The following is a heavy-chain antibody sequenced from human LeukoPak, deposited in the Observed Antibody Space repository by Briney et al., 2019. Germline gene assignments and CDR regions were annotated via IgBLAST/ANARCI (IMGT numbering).Heavy chain of an antibody. V-gene: IGHV3-23*01. Sequence: GGSLRLSCAASGFTFGSYAMTWVRQAPGKGLEWVSSISDSGVNTYYADSVKGRSTISRDNSKNTLYLQMNSLRAEGTAVYYCAKSFFPGGSSFTFDIWGQGTLVTVSS. D-gene: IGHD3-10*01. CDR1: GFTFGSYA. CDR2: ISDSGVNT. J-gene: IGHJ3*02. CDR3: AKSFFPGGSSFTFDI.